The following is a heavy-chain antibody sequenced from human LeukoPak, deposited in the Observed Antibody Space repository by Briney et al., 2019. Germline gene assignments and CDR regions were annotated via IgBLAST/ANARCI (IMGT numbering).Heavy chain of an antibody. CDR2: ISSSSSYI. V-gene: IGHV3-21*04. J-gene: IGHJ4*02. D-gene: IGHD2-2*01. Sequence: PGGSLRLSCAASGFTFSSYSMNWVRQAPGKGLEWVSSISSSSSYIYYADSVKGRFTISRDNAKNSLYLQMNSLRAEDTAVYYCAKHPIVVVPAANYWGQGTLVTVSS. CDR3: AKHPIVVVPAANY. CDR1: GFTFSSYS.